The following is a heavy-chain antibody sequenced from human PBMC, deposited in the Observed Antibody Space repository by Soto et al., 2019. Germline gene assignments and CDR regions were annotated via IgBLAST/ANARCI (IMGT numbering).Heavy chain of an antibody. CDR1: GFTFSNFW. D-gene: IGHD6-19*01. J-gene: IGHJ4*02. V-gene: IGHV3-7*03. CDR3: ARRLPSIGWYFAY. Sequence: PGGSLRLSCEAAGFTFSNFWMSWVRQAPGKGLEWVANIKPAGTEKYYVDSVKGRFTISRDNGKNSLYLQMNSLRADDSAVYYCARRLPSIGWYFAYWGQGTLVPVSS. CDR2: IKPAGTEK.